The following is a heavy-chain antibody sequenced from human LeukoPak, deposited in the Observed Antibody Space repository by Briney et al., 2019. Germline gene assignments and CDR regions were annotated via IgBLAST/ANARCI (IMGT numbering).Heavy chain of an antibody. V-gene: IGHV5-51*01. CDR2: IYPGDSDT. CDR3: ASRDYYYDSSGYLNAFDI. Sequence: GGSLRLSCKGSGYSFTSYWIGWVRQMPGKGLEWMGIIYPGDSDTRYSPSFQGQVTISADKSISTAYLQWSSLKASDTAMYYCASRDYYYDSSGYLNAFDIWGQGTMVTVSS. D-gene: IGHD3-22*01. J-gene: IGHJ3*02. CDR1: GYSFTSYW.